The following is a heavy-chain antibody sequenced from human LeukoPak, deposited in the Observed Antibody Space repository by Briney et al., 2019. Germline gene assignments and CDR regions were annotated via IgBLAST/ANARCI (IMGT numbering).Heavy chain of an antibody. J-gene: IGHJ6*02. CDR2: IYYSGSA. Sequence: PSETLSLTCTVSGGXITSGDYYWSWIRQPPGKGLEWIGYIYYSGSAYYSPSLKSRLTISVDTSKNQFSLKLSSVTAADTAVYYCARVVAGYCSSATCHRYTMDVWGQGTTVTVSS. CDR1: GGXITSGDYY. D-gene: IGHD2-2*03. V-gene: IGHV4-30-4*01. CDR3: ARVVAGYCSSATCHRYTMDV.